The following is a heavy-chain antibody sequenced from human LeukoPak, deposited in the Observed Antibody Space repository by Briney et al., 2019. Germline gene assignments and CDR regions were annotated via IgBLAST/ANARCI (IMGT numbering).Heavy chain of an antibody. D-gene: IGHD3-16*02. CDR2: INHSGST. Sequence: SETLSLTCAVYGGSFSGYYWSWIRQPPGKGLEWIGEINHSGSTNYNPSLKSRVTISVDTSKNQFSLKLSPVTAADTAVYYCASGGGYPNYWGQGTLVTVSS. V-gene: IGHV4-34*01. J-gene: IGHJ4*02. CDR3: ASGGGYPNY. CDR1: GGSFSGYY.